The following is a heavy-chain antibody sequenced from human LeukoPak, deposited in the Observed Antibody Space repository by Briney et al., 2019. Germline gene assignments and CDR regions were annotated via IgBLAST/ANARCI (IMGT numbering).Heavy chain of an antibody. V-gene: IGHV3-33*06. CDR1: GFTFSSYG. Sequence: GGSLRLSCAASGFTFSSYGMHWVRQAPGKGLEWVAVIWYDGSNKYYADSVKGRFTVSRDNSKNTLYLQMNSLRAEDTAVYYCAEDRLAYSSGWYYFDYWGQGTLVTVSS. J-gene: IGHJ4*02. D-gene: IGHD6-19*01. CDR2: IWYDGSNK. CDR3: AEDRLAYSSGWYYFDY.